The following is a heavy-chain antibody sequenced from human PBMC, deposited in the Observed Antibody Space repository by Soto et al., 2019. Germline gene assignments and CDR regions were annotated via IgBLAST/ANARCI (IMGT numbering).Heavy chain of an antibody. CDR1: RFTFSTYG. Sequence: EVQLLESGGGLVQPGGSLRLSCAASRFTFSTYGMSWARQAPGKGLEWVSGISGSGGSTYYADSVKGRFTLSRDNSKNTLYLQMNSLRAEDTAIYYCAKTRRYCTTTTCQYFYYDMDVWGQGTTVIVSS. CDR2: ISGSGGST. D-gene: IGHD2-2*01. CDR3: AKTRRYCTTTTCQYFYYDMDV. J-gene: IGHJ6*02. V-gene: IGHV3-23*01.